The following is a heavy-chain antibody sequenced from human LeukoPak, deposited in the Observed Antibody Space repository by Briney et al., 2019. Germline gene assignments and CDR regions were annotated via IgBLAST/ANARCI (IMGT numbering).Heavy chain of an antibody. J-gene: IGHJ5*02. CDR2: VYHSGIT. Sequence: SETLSLTCIVSGYSISSGCYWGWIRQPPGKGLEWIGSVYHSGITYYNPSLKSRVTISVDTSKNQFSLKVSSVTAADTAVYYCARDPGYQTNNWFDPWGQGTLVTVSS. CDR1: GYSISSGCY. D-gene: IGHD2-2*01. V-gene: IGHV4-38-2*02. CDR3: ARDPGYQTNNWFDP.